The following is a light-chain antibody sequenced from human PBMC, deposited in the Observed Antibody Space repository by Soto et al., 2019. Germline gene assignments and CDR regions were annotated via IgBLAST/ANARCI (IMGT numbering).Light chain of an antibody. Sequence: QSVLTQPPSASGTPGQRVTISCSGSSSNIGSNYVYWYQQLPGTAPKLLIYSNNQRPSGVPDRFSGSKSGTSASVAISGLRSEDEADYYCAAWDDSLSGLVFGGGTKLTVL. J-gene: IGLJ2*01. CDR1: SSNIGSNY. CDR3: AAWDDSLSGLV. CDR2: SNN. V-gene: IGLV1-47*01.